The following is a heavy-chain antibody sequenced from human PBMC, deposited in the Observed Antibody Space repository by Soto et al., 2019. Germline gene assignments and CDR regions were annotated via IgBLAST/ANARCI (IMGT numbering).Heavy chain of an antibody. D-gene: IGHD3-22*01. J-gene: IGHJ4*02. CDR3: ARGSNYYDSSGYYRPLYYFDY. V-gene: IGHV3-72*01. CDR2: TRNKANSYTT. CDR1: GFTFSDHY. Sequence: QLGGSLRLSCAASGFTFSDHYMDWVRQAPGKGLEWVGRTRNKANSYTTEYAASVKGRFTISRDDSKNSLYLQMNSLKTEDTAVYYCARGSNYYDSSGYYRPLYYFDYWGQGTLVTVSS.